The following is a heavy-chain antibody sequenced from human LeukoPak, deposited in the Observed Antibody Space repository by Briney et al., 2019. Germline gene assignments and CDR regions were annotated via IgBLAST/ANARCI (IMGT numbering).Heavy chain of an antibody. Sequence: GGSLRLSCAASGFTFSSYGMHWVRQAPGKGLEWVAVIWYDGSNKYYADSVKGRFTISRDNAKSTLYLQMNSLRAEDTAVYYCLTIVETTIDAFDIWGQGTMVTVST. CDR3: LTIVETTIDAFDI. D-gene: IGHD1-26*01. J-gene: IGHJ3*02. CDR2: IWYDGSNK. CDR1: GFTFSSYG. V-gene: IGHV3-33*03.